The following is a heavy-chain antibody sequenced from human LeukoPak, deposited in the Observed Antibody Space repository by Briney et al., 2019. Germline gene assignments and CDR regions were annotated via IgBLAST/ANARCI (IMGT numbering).Heavy chain of an antibody. Sequence: ASVKVSCKASGYTFTSYGISWVRQAPGQGLEWMGWISAYNGNTNYAQKLQGRVTMTTDTSTSTAYMELRSLRSDDTAVYYCARVCRQYYDSTGPADYWGERTLVTVSS. CDR2: ISAYNGNT. V-gene: IGHV1-18*01. CDR3: ARVCRQYYDSTGPADY. CDR1: GYTFTSYG. D-gene: IGHD3-22*01. J-gene: IGHJ4*02.